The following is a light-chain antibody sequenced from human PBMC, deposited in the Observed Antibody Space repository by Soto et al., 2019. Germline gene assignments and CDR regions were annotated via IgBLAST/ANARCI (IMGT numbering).Light chain of an antibody. V-gene: IGLV1-44*01. CDR1: SSNIGSNS. J-gene: IGLJ1*01. Sequence: QSVLTQPPSASGTPGQRVTISCSGSSSNIGSNSVHWYRQIPGTAPKLLIYTNSQRPSGVPDRFSGSKSGTSASLAISGLQSEAEADYYCAAWDDSLNGCVFGTGTQLTVL. CDR3: AAWDDSLNGCV. CDR2: TNS.